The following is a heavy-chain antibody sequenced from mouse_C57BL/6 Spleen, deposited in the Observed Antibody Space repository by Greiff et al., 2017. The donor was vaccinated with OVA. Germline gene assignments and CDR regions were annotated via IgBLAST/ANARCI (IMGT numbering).Heavy chain of an antibody. CDR3: ERCEYDEGGLGY. J-gene: IGHJ3*01. D-gene: IGHD2-12*01. V-gene: IGHV1-82*01. CDR2: IYPGDGDT. Sequence: QVQLLQSGPELVKPGASVKISCKASGYAFSSSWMNWVQQRPGKGLEWIGRIYPGDGDTNYNGKLKGKATLTADKSSSTAYMQLSSLTSEDSAVYYCERCEYDEGGLGYWGQGTLVTVSA. CDR1: GYAFSSSW.